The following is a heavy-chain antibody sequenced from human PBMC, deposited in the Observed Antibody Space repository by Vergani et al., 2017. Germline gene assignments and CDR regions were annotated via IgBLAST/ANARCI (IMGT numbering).Heavy chain of an antibody. V-gene: IGHV1-46*03. Sequence: QVQLVRSGAEVKKPGASVKVSCKASGYTFTSYYMHWVRQAPGQGLEWMGIINPSGGSTSYAQKFQGRVTMTRDTSTSTVYMELSSLRSEDMAVYYCARVGITMIVVAPLDYWGQGTLVTVSS. CDR1: GYTFTSYY. J-gene: IGHJ4*02. CDR3: ARVGITMIVVAPLDY. D-gene: IGHD3-22*01. CDR2: INPSGGST.